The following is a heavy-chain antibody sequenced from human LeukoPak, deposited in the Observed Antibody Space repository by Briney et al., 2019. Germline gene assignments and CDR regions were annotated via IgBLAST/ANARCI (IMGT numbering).Heavy chain of an antibody. Sequence: GGSLRLSCAASGFTFSTYAMSWVRQAPGKGLEWVAVISYDGSNKYYADSVKGRFTISRDNSKNTLYLQMNSLRAEDTAVYYCAREGVHADSSGYYYDYYFDYWGQGTLVTVSS. V-gene: IGHV3-30-3*01. D-gene: IGHD3-22*01. J-gene: IGHJ4*02. CDR1: GFTFSTYA. CDR3: AREGVHADSSGYYYDYYFDY. CDR2: ISYDGSNK.